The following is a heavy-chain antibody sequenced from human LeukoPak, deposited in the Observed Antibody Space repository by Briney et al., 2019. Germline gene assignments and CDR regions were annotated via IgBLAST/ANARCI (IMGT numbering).Heavy chain of an antibody. J-gene: IGHJ5*02. D-gene: IGHD6-6*01. CDR1: GYTFTSYD. V-gene: IGHV1-8*01. Sequence: ASVKVSCKASGYTFTSYDINWVRQATGQGLEWMGWMNPNSGNTGYAQKFQGRVTMTRNTSISTAYMELRSLRSDDTAVYYCAREAVAAQPNWCDPWGQGTLVTVSS. CDR3: AREAVAAQPNWCDP. CDR2: MNPNSGNT.